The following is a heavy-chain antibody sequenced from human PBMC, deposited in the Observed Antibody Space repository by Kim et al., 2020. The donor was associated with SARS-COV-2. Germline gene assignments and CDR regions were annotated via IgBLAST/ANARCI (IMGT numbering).Heavy chain of an antibody. V-gene: IGHV1-3*01. Sequence: ASVKVSCKASGYTFTSYAMHWVHQAPGQRLEWMGWINAGNGNTKYSQKFQGRVTITRDTSASTAYMELSSLRSEDTAVYYCARGGIAVAGHNYYYYGMDVWGQGTTVTVSS. J-gene: IGHJ6*02. CDR1: GYTFTSYA. D-gene: IGHD6-19*01. CDR2: INAGNGNT. CDR3: ARGGIAVAGHNYYYYGMDV.